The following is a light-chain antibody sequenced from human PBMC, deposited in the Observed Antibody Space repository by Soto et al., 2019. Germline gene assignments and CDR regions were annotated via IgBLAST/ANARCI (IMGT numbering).Light chain of an antibody. Sequence: EIFVQQSPDTLSVSPGERATLSCRASQSVSSYLAWYQQKPGQAPRLLIYGASTRATGIPDRFTGSGSGTDFTLTISRLEPEDFAMYYCQQYGSSRWTFAQGTKVDI. V-gene: IGKV3-20*01. CDR1: QSVSSY. J-gene: IGKJ1*01. CDR2: GAS. CDR3: QQYGSSRWT.